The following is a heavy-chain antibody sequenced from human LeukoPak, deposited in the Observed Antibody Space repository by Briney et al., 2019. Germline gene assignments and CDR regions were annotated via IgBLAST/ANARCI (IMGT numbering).Heavy chain of an antibody. V-gene: IGHV3-21*01. Sequence: GGSLRLSCAASGFTFSSYSMNWVRQAPGKGLEWVSSISSSSSYIYYADSVKGRFTISRDNAKNSLYLQMNSLRAEDTAVYYCARSPPCIVATGGYYFDYWGQGTLVTVSS. J-gene: IGHJ4*02. CDR2: ISSSSSYI. CDR3: ARSPPCIVATGGYYFDY. CDR1: GFTFSSYS. D-gene: IGHD5-12*01.